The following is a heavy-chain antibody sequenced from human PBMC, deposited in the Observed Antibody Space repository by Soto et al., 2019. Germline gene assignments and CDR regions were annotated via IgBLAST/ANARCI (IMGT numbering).Heavy chain of an antibody. CDR2: INQDGSEK. CDR3: ARVVPWVVATPYFFDY. D-gene: IGHD5-12*01. Sequence: GGSLRLSCAASGFTFSGHWMSWVRQAPGKGLEWVANINQDGSEKNYVASVKGRFTVSSDNAKNSSSLQMNILRDEDTAEYYCARVVPWVVATPYFFDYWGQGTLVTVSS. CDR1: GFTFSGHW. V-gene: IGHV3-7*05. J-gene: IGHJ4*02.